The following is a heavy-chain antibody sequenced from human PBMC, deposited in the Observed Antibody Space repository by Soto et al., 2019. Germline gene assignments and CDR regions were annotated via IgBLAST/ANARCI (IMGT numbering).Heavy chain of an antibody. CDR1: GFTFSSYA. CDR2: ISYDGSNK. V-gene: IGHV3-30-3*01. Sequence: GGSLRLSCAASGFTFSSYAMHWVRQAPGKGLEWVAVISYDGSNKYYADSVKGRFTISRDNSKNTLYLQMNSLRAEDTAVYYCARDRARNTAMVSLAADYWGQGTLVTVSS. CDR3: ARDRARNTAMVSLAADY. D-gene: IGHD5-18*01. J-gene: IGHJ4*02.